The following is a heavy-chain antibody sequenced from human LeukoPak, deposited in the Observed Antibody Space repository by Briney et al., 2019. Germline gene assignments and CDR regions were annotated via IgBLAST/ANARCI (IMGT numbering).Heavy chain of an antibody. J-gene: IGHJ4*02. V-gene: IGHV3-64*01. CDR2: ISSNGGST. Sequence: GGSLRLSCSASGXTFSSYARHWVRQAPGKGLEYVSAISSNGGSTYYANSVKGRFTISRDNSKNTLYLQMGSLRAEDMAVYYCARIDSSGYNIDYWGQGTLVTVSS. CDR1: GXTFSSYA. D-gene: IGHD3-22*01. CDR3: ARIDSSGYNIDY.